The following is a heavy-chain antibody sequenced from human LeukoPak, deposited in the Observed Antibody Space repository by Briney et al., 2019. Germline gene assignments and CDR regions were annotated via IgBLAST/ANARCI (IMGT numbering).Heavy chain of an antibody. CDR3: ARDRPGSY. J-gene: IGHJ4*02. D-gene: IGHD1-26*01. CDR2: ISSSSSTI. CDR1: GFTFSSYS. Sequence: PGGSLRLSRAASGFTFSSYSMNWVRQAPGKGLEWVSYISSSSSTIYYADSVKGRFTISRDNAKDSLYLQMNSLRAEDTAVYYCARDRPGSYWGQGTLVTVSS. V-gene: IGHV3-48*04.